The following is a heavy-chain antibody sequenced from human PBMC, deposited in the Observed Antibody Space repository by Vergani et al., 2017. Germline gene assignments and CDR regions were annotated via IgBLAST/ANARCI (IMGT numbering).Heavy chain of an antibody. Sequence: QVQLVQSGAEVKKPGSSVKVSCKASGGTFSSYAISWVRQAPGQGLEWMGGIIPLFGTANYAQKFQGRVTITADESTSTAYMELSSLRSEDTAVYYCARRGPADCSGGSCYYYYGMDVWGQGTTVTVSS. CDR3: ARRGPADCSGGSCYYYYGMDV. CDR2: IIPLFGTA. CDR1: GGTFSSYA. J-gene: IGHJ6*02. D-gene: IGHD2-15*01. V-gene: IGHV1-69*01.